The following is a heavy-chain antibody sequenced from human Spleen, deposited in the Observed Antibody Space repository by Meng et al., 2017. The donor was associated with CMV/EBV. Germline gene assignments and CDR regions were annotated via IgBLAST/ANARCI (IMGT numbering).Heavy chain of an antibody. CDR2: IGQDGSQR. J-gene: IGHJ6*02. CDR1: GFTFSNYW. D-gene: IGHD3-16*01. CDR3: ARSKTTSGAYGMAV. V-gene: IGHV3-7*01. Sequence: GESLKISCAASGFTFSNYWMNWVRQAPGKGLEWVANIGQDGSQRYYVDSVKGRFTISRDNAENSLYLQMNSLRAEDTAVYFCARSKTTSGAYGMAVWGQGTTVTVSS.